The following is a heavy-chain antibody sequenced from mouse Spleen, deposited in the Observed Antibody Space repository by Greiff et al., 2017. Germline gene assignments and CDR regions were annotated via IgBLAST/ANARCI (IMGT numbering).Heavy chain of an antibody. CDR2: IYPGSGST. CDR1: GYTFTSYW. CDR3: TNGYYYGSSPLDY. V-gene: IGHV1S22*01. Sequence: LQQPGSELVRPGASVKLSCKASGYTFTSYWMHWVKQRPGQGLEWIGNIYPGSGSTNYDEKFKSKATLTVDTSSSTAYMQLSSLTSEDSAVYYCTNGYYYGSSPLDYWGQGTTLTVSS. D-gene: IGHD1-1*01. J-gene: IGHJ2*01.